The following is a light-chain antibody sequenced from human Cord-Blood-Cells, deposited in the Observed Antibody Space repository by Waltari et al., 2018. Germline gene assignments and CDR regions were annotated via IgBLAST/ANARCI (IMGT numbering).Light chain of an antibody. J-gene: IGKJ3*01. Sequence: DIQMTQSPSSLSASVGDRVTITCRASQSISSYLNWYQQKPGKAPKLLIYAASSLQSGVPSSFSGSRTRTDFTLTISSLQPEDFATYYCQQSYSTLFTFGPGTKVDIK. CDR1: QSISSY. CDR2: AAS. V-gene: IGKV1-39*01. CDR3: QQSYSTLFT.